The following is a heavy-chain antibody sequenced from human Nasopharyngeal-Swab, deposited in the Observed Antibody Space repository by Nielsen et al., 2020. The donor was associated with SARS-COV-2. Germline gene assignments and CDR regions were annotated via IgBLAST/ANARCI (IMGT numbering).Heavy chain of an antibody. CDR2: IKQDRSGS. D-gene: IGHD6-13*01. CDR3: ARGGSSFPFDY. Sequence: GGSLRFSCAASGFTFSKFYMSWVRQAAGKGLEWVANIKQDRSGSYYVDSVKGRFTISRDDANNSLYLQMNSLRAGDTGVYYCARGGSSFPFDYWGPGTLVTVSS. V-gene: IGHV3-7*01. J-gene: IGHJ4*02. CDR1: GFTFSKFY.